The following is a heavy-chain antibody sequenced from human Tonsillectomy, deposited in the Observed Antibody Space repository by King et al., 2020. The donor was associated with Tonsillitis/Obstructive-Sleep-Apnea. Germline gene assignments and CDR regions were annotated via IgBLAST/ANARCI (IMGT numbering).Heavy chain of an antibody. V-gene: IGHV1-69*04. D-gene: IGHD3-22*01. J-gene: IGHJ5*02. CDR3: ATYNYDTSGYYEYNWFDP. Sequence: QLVQSGAEVKKPGSSVKVSCKASGGTFSNYAISWVRQAPGQGLEWMGRIIAILGIANYAQKFQGRVTITADKSTSTAYMELSSLRSEDTAVYYCATYNYDTSGYYEYNWFDPWGQGTLVTVSS. CDR1: GGTFSNYA. CDR2: IIAILGIA.